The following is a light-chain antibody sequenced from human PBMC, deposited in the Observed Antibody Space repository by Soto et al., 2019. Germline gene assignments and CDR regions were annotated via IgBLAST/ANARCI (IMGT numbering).Light chain of an antibody. J-gene: IGLJ3*02. CDR3: SSYTSSSTWV. Sequence: QSVLTQPASVSGSPGQSITISCTGTSSDVGGYNYVSWYQQHPGKAPKLMISDVSIRPSGVSNRSSGSKSGNTASLTISGLQAEDEADYYCSSYTSSSTWVFGGGTKLTVL. CDR1: SSDVGGYNY. CDR2: DVS. V-gene: IGLV2-14*03.